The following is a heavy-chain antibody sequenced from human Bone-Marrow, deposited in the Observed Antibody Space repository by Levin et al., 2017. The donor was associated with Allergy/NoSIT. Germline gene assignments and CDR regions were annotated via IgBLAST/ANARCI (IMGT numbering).Heavy chain of an antibody. CDR1: GGSINSASYS. Sequence: PSETLSLTCTVSGGSINSASYSWTWIRQHPGEGLEWIGYSSYSGNAYYNPSLKSRVTISVDTSQNQFSLRLSSVTAADTAVYYCARASPPGRYYYYMDVWDKGTTVTVSS. CDR2: SSYSGNA. V-gene: IGHV4-31*03. J-gene: IGHJ6*03. CDR3: ARASPPGRYYYYMDV.